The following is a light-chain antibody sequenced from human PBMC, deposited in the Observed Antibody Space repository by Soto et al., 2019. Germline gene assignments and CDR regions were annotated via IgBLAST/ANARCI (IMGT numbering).Light chain of an antibody. Sequence: EIVLTQSPGTLSLSPGERATLSCRASQSVSSAYLAWYQQKPGQAPRLLIYDVSSRATGIPDRFSGSGSGTDFTLTISSLQSEDFAVYYCQQYDDWPLTFGQGTRLEIK. J-gene: IGKJ5*01. CDR2: DVS. CDR1: QSVSSAY. CDR3: QQYDDWPLT. V-gene: IGKV3-20*01.